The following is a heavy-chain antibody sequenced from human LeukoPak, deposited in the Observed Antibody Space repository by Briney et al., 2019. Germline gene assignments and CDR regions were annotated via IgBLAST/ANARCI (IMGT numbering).Heavy chain of an antibody. V-gene: IGHV1-8*02. CDR2: MNPNNGNT. Sequence: ASVKVSCKASGYTFTSYGISWVRQATGQGLEWMGWMNPNNGNTGYAQKFQGRVTMTRNTSISTAYMELSSVRSEDTAVYYCTRAHSGYHYYYGMDVWGQGATVTVSS. J-gene: IGHJ6*02. CDR3: TRAHSGYHYYYGMDV. CDR1: GYTFTSYG. D-gene: IGHD5-12*01.